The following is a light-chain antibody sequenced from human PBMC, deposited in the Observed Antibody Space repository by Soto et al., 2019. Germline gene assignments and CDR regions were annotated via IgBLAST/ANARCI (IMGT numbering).Light chain of an antibody. V-gene: IGKV4-1*01. CDR1: QSVLYSSNNKNY. J-gene: IGKJ4*01. CDR3: QQYYSTTLT. CDR2: WAS. Sequence: DIVMTQSPDSLAVSLGERATINCKSSQSVLYSSNNKNYLAWYQQKPGHPAKLLIYWASTRESGVPDRFSGSGSGTDFTLPISSLQAEDVAVYYCQQYYSTTLTFGGGTKVEIK.